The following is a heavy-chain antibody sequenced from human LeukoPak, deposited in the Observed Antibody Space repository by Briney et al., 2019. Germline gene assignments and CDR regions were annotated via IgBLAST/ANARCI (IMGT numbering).Heavy chain of an antibody. J-gene: IGHJ4*02. CDR2: ISGSGGST. D-gene: IGHD3-22*01. V-gene: IGHV3-23*01. CDR3: ASYYDSSGYSGFDY. CDR1: GFTFSSYA. Sequence: GGSLRLSCAASGFTFSSYAMSWVRQAPGKGLEWVSAISGSGGSTYYADSVEGRFTISRDNSKNTLYLQMNSLRAEDTAVYYCASYYDSSGYSGFDYWGQGTLVTVSS.